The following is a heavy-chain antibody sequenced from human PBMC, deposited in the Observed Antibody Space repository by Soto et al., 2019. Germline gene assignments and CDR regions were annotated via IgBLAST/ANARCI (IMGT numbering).Heavy chain of an antibody. D-gene: IGHD3-3*01. J-gene: IGHJ6*02. CDR1: SDSISSYY. V-gene: IGHV4-59*01. CDR2: MYYSGST. Sequence: SETLSLTCTVSSDSISSYYWSWIRQPPGKGLEWIGYMYYSGSTSYNPSLKSRVTFSVDTSKNQFSLNLSSVTAADTAVYYCARGTILRLDVWGQGTTVTVSS. CDR3: ARGTILRLDV.